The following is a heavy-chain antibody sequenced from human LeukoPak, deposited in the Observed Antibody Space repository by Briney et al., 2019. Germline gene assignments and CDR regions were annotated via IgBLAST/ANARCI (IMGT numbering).Heavy chain of an antibody. J-gene: IGHJ4*02. CDR2: ISWDGHSS. Sequence: GGSLRLSFAASGFTFDDYAMHWVRQAPGKGLEWVSLISWDGHSSYYADSLKGRFTISRDNSKSSLYLQMNSLRAEDTALYYCARVYRPYYDSSGYYDYWGQGTLVTVSS. V-gene: IGHV3-43D*03. D-gene: IGHD3-22*01. CDR3: ARVYRPYYDSSGYYDY. CDR1: GFTFDDYA.